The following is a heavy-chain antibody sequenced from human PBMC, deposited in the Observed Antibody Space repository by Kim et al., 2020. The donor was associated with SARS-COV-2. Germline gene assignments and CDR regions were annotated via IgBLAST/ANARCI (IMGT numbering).Heavy chain of an antibody. V-gene: IGHV3-23*01. CDR1: GFTFSSYA. J-gene: IGHJ5*02. CDR2: ISGSGGST. CDR3: VKDLESGWPWDPSAQAA. Sequence: GGSLRLSCAASGFTFSSYAMSWVRQAPGKGLEWVSAISGSGGSTYYADSVKGRFTISRDNSKNTLYLQMNSLRAEDTAVYYCVKDLESGWPWDPSAQAAWGEGSLATVSS. D-gene: IGHD3-3*01.